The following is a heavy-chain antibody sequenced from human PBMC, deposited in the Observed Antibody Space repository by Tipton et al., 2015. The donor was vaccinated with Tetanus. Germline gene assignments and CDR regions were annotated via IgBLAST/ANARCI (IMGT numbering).Heavy chain of an antibody. Sequence: SLRLSCAASGFTFSDYYMSWIRQAPGRGLEWVSAISGSGATTHYADSVTGRVTISRDNSNNTLFLQMNFLRVEDTATYYCMYGGSRRLDFWGQGTRVTVSS. D-gene: IGHD2-15*01. CDR2: ISGSGATT. CDR3: MYGGSRRLDF. V-gene: IGHV3-23*01. J-gene: IGHJ4*02. CDR1: GFTFSDYY.